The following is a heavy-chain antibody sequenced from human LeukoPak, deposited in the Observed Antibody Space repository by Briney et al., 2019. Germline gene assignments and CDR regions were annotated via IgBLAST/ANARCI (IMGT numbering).Heavy chain of an antibody. Sequence: PGGSLRLSCAASGFTFSTYTMNWVRQAPGKGLEWVSSISSTSSYIYCADSVKGRFTIPRDNAKNSLYLQMNSLRAEDTAVYYCARVATAGTVADYWGQGTLVTVSS. J-gene: IGHJ4*02. D-gene: IGHD6-13*01. CDR3: ARVATAGTVADY. CDR1: GFTFSTYT. CDR2: ISSTSSYI. V-gene: IGHV3-21*01.